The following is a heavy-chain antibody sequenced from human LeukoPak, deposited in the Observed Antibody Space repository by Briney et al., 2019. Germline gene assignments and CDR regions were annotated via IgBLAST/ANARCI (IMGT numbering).Heavy chain of an antibody. J-gene: IGHJ5*02. D-gene: IGHD2-2*01. CDR2: ISAYNGNT. Sequence: GASVKVSCKASGYTFTSYGISWVRQAPGQGLEWLGWISAYNGNTNYAQKLQGRVTMTTDTSTSTAYMELRSLRSDDTAVYYCAREYQLLSREYSRFDPWGQGTLVTVSS. V-gene: IGHV1-18*01. CDR1: GYTFTSYG. CDR3: AREYQLLSREYSRFDP.